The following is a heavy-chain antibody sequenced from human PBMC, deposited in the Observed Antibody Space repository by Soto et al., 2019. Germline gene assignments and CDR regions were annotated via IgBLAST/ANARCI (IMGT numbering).Heavy chain of an antibody. CDR2: IYYSGST. CDR3: ARHHTAMAQLDY. D-gene: IGHD5-18*01. Sequence: SETLSLTCTVSGGSISSYYWSWLRQPPGKGLEWIGYIYYSGSTNYNPSLKSRVTISVDTSKNQFSLKLSSVTAADTAVYYCARHHTAMAQLDYWGQGTLVTVS. J-gene: IGHJ4*02. V-gene: IGHV4-59*08. CDR1: GGSISSYY.